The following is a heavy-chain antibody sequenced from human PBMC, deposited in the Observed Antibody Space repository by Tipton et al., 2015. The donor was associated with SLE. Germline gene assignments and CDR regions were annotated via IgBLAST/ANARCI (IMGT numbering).Heavy chain of an antibody. Sequence: QLVQSGGGVVKPGGSLRLSCGASGFAFDDHTMVWVRQAPGKGLEWVSLINWDGGKTDYAESVKGRFTISRDNSKNSLFLQMNSLRAEDTAVYYCAKGSVQYYYGSGTSLPFDFWGQGTLVTVSS. CDR1: GFAFDDHT. V-gene: IGHV3-43*01. J-gene: IGHJ4*02. D-gene: IGHD3-10*01. CDR3: AKGSVQYYYGSGTSLPFDF. CDR2: INWDGGKT.